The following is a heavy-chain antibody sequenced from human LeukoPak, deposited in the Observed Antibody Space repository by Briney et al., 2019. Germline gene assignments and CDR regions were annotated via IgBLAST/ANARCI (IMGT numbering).Heavy chain of an antibody. J-gene: IGHJ6*02. CDR3: ARGEGRWFGELDDSLYYYGMDV. CDR2: ILPSDGYT. CDR1: GYIFTNYY. Sequence: ASVKVSCKTSGYIFTNYYIHWVRQAPGQGLEWMGIILPSDGYTTYAQKFQGRVTMTRDTSTNTVYMELSSLRSEDTAVYYCARGEGRWFGELDDSLYYYGMDVWGQGTTVTVSS. V-gene: IGHV1-46*01. D-gene: IGHD3-10*01.